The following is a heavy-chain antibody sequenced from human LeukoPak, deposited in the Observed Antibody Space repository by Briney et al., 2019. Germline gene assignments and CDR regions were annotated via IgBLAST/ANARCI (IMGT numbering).Heavy chain of an antibody. Sequence: GASVKVSCKASGYTFSNYYMHWVRQAPGQGLEWMGWMNPNSGGTNYAQKFQGRVTMTRDTSINTAYMELSSLRSDDTAVYYCVRDGSFDYWGQGTLVTVSS. V-gene: IGHV1-2*02. CDR1: GYTFSNYY. CDR2: MNPNSGGT. J-gene: IGHJ4*02. CDR3: VRDGSFDY.